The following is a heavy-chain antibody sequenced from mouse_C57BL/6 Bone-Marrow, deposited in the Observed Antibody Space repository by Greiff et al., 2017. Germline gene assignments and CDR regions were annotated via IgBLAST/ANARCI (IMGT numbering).Heavy chain of an antibody. CDR2: IDPANGDT. CDR3: TVSAIMTSDVGGY. CDR1: GYNFTDDY. J-gene: IGHJ4*01. D-gene: IGHD2-3*01. V-gene: IGHV14-4*01. Sequence: VQLQQPGAELVRPGASVKLSCKASGYNFTDDYMHWVKQRPEQGLEWIGWIDPANGDTDYDQKFQGKATITVDKSSNTAYMQLSSLTSEDTAVYYCTVSAIMTSDVGGYWGQGTSLTVSS.